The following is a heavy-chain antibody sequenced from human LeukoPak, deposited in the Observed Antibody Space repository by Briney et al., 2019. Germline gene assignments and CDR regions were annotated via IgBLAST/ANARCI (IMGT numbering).Heavy chain of an antibody. CDR3: ARGIIAVAGPYYYMDV. Sequence: SETLSLTCTVSGGSISSSSYYWGWIRQPPGKGLEWIGSIYYTGTTYYNPSLKSRVTISVDTSKNQFSLKLSSVTAADTAVYYCARGIIAVAGPYYYMDVWGKGTTVTISS. CDR2: IYYTGTT. CDR1: GGSISSSSYY. J-gene: IGHJ6*03. D-gene: IGHD6-19*01. V-gene: IGHV4-39*01.